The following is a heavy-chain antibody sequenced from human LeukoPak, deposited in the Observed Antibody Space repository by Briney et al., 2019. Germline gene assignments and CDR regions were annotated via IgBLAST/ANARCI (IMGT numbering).Heavy chain of an antibody. V-gene: IGHV1-69*05. CDR1: GGTFSSYV. CDR2: IIPIFGTA. J-gene: IGHJ4*02. CDR3: ARDPIRIAAPDY. D-gene: IGHD6-13*01. Sequence: SVKVSCKASGGTFSSYVISWVRQAPGQGLEWMGRIIPIFGTANYAQKFQGRVTITTDESTSTAYMELSSLRSEDTAVYYCARDPIRIAAPDYWGQGTLVTVSS.